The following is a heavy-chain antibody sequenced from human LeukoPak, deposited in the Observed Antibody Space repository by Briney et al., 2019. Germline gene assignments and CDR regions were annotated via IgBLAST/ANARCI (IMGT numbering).Heavy chain of an antibody. J-gene: IGHJ4*02. V-gene: IGHV1-69*13. CDR3: ARAGRGYSGYDYRTYFDY. Sequence: SVKVSCKASGGTFSSYAISWVRQAPGQGLEWMGGIIPIFGTANYAQKFQGRVTITADESTSTAYMELSSLRSEDTAVYYCARAGRGYSGYDYRTYFDYWGQGTLVTVSS. CDR2: IIPIFGTA. D-gene: IGHD5-12*01. CDR1: GGTFSSYA.